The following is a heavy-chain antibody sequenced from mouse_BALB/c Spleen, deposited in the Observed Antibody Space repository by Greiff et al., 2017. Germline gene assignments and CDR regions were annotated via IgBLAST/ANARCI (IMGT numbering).Heavy chain of an antibody. CDR1: GFTFTDYY. CDR2: IRNKANGYTT. Sequence: EVKLMESGGGLVQPGGSLRLSCATSGFTFTDYYMSWVRQPPGKALEWLGFIRNKANGYTTEYSASVKGRFTISRDNSQSILYLQMNTLRAEDSATYNCARDKLGAMGYWGQGSAVTVSS. D-gene: IGHD4-1*01. J-gene: IGHJ4*01. CDR3: ARDKLGAMGY. V-gene: IGHV7-3*02.